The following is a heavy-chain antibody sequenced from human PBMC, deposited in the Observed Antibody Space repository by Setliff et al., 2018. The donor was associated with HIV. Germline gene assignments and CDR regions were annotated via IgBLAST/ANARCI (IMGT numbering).Heavy chain of an antibody. CDR1: GNNFNTSW. D-gene: IGHD1-1*01. V-gene: IGHV5-51*01. CDR3: AGAPGSTYFEY. CDR2: IFPGDSDI. J-gene: IGHJ4*02. Sequence: PGESLKISCKGSGNNFNTSWIGWVRQRPGKGLEWMGIIFPGDSDIRSDPSFQGQVTISADKSRSTISLHLRGLQASDTAIYYCAGAPGSTYFEYWGQGTLVTVSS.